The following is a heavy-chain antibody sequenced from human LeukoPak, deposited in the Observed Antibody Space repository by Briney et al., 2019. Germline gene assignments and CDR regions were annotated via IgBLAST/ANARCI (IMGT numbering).Heavy chain of an antibody. CDR1: GFTFSSYG. Sequence: GGSLRLSCAASGFTFSSYGMSWVRQAPGKGLEWVSAISGSGGSAYYADSVKGRFTISRDNSKNTLYLQMNSLRAEDTALYYCGKDVKFNRLNYFDYWGQGTLVTVSS. CDR2: ISGSGGSA. CDR3: GKDVKFNRLNYFDY. J-gene: IGHJ4*02. D-gene: IGHD6-25*01. V-gene: IGHV3-23*01.